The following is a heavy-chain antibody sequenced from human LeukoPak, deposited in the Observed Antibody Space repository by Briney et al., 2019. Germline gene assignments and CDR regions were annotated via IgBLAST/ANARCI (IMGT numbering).Heavy chain of an antibody. Sequence: GGSLRLSCAASGFTFSDSLMHWVRQAPGKGLEYVSSITSNGVGTGYANSVKGRFTISRDNSKNTLYLHMGSLTAEDMAVYYCARRAGSSGYDIWGRGTLVTVSS. V-gene: IGHV3-64*01. J-gene: IGHJ4*02. CDR2: ITSNGVGT. D-gene: IGHD5-12*01. CDR3: ARRAGSSGYDI. CDR1: GFTFSDSL.